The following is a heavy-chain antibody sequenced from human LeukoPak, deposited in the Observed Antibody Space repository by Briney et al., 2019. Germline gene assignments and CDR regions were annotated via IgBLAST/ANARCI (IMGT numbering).Heavy chain of an antibody. CDR2: LNPNSGNT. V-gene: IGHV1-8*03. D-gene: IGHD6-19*01. CDR3: ARMTVSGRDNWFDP. J-gene: IGHJ5*02. Sequence: ASVKVSCKASGYTFTIYDINWVRQATGQGLEWMGWLNPNSGNTGYAQKFQGRVTISRNTSINTAYMELSSLRSEDTAVYYCARMTVSGRDNWFDPWGQGTLVTVSS. CDR1: GYTFTIYD.